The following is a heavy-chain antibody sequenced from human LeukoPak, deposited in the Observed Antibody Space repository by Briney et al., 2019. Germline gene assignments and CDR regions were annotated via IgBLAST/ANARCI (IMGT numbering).Heavy chain of an antibody. J-gene: IGHJ4*02. V-gene: IGHV3-23*01. CDR3: AKDATYYYDSSGLN. D-gene: IGHD3-22*01. CDR1: GFTFSSYA. Sequence: GGSLRLSSAASGFTFSSYAMSWVRQAPGKGLEWVSAISGSGGSTYYADSVKGRFTISRDNSKNTLYLQMNSLRAEDTAVYYCAKDATYYYDSSGLNWGQGTLVTVSS. CDR2: ISGSGGST.